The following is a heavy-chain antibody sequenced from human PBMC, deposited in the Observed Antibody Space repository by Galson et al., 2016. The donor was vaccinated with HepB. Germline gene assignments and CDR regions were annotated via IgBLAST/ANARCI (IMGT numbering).Heavy chain of an antibody. Sequence: SLRLSCAASGFTFSSYGMHWVRQAPGKVPEWVAVISYDGKNKNYADSVHGRFIISRDSSKNTLYLQMNSLRTEDTAVYYCAKDRGKRTRNAWFWFDPWGQGTLVIVSS. J-gene: IGHJ5*02. V-gene: IGHV3-30*18. CDR3: AKDRGKRTRNAWFWFDP. D-gene: IGHD3-10*01. CDR2: ISYDGKNK. CDR1: GFTFSSYG.